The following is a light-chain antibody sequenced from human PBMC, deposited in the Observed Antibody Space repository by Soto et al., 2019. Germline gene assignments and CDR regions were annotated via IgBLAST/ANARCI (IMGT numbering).Light chain of an antibody. CDR1: RSDIGSYNY. J-gene: IGLJ1*01. V-gene: IGLV2-14*01. Sequence: QSVLTQPASVSGSPGQSMTISCSGTRSDIGSYNYVAWYQQFPGKTPKILIYGVSNRPSGVSSRFSGSKSGNTASLTISGLQAEDEADYYCSSYTSSSTHYVFGTGTKVTVL. CDR2: GVS. CDR3: SSYTSSSTHYV.